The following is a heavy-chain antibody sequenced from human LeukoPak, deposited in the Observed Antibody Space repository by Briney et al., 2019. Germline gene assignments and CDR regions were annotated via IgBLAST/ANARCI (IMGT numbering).Heavy chain of an antibody. CDR1: GFTFTSYA. D-gene: IGHD3-9*01. J-gene: IGHJ4*02. Sequence: GGPLRFPCAASGFTFTSYAVSWLRQAPGKRVEWGSDSSGSGGRTYYADYVKGRFTISRDNSKITLYLQMNSLRAEDTAVYFFFKQKTEYEILTGYSYHFDYWGQGTLVTVSS. CDR3: FKQKTEYEILTGYSYHFDY. V-gene: IGHV3-23*01. CDR2: SSGSGGRT.